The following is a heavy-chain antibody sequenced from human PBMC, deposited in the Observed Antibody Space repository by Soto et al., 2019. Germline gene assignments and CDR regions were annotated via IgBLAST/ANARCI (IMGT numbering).Heavy chain of an antibody. D-gene: IGHD4-17*01. J-gene: IGHJ4*02. CDR3: ATHPTTSVTQFDY. V-gene: IGHV3-15*01. CDR2: IQSQTDGGTI. CDR1: GFTFTKAY. Sequence: EVQLVESGGDLVKPGGSLRLSCAASGFTFTKAYMTWIRQAPGKGLEWVGRIQSQTDGGTIDYAAPVKGRFTISRDDSKNTLYPQLNSLKSDDTALYYCATHPTTSVTQFDYWGQGTLVTVSS.